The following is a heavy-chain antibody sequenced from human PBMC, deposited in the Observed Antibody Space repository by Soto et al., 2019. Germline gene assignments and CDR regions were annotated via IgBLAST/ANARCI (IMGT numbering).Heavy chain of an antibody. CDR2: IKSKTDGGTT. CDR3: TTDSTAIFGVVESYYYYYMDV. CDR1: GFTFSNAW. V-gene: IGHV3-15*01. D-gene: IGHD3-3*01. J-gene: IGHJ6*03. Sequence: GGSLRLSCAASGFTFSNAWMSWVRQAPGKGLEWVGRIKSKTDGGTTDYAAPVKGRFTISRDDSKNTLYLQMNSLKTEDTAVYYCTTDSTAIFGVVESYYYYYMDVWGKGTTVTVSS.